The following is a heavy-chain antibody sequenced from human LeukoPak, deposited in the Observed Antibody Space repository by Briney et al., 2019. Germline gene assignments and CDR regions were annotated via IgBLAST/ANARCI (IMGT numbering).Heavy chain of an antibody. V-gene: IGHV3-48*02. CDR2: IGSGSSAI. Sequence: QPGGSLRLSCATSGFTFSSYFWMHWVRQAPGKRLEWVSYIGSGSSAIYYADSVKGRFTISRDNAKNSLYLQMNSLRNEDAAVYYCARASRSGYDYWGQGTLVTVSS. CDR3: ARASRSGYDY. CDR1: GFTFSSYF. D-gene: IGHD3-22*01. J-gene: IGHJ4*02.